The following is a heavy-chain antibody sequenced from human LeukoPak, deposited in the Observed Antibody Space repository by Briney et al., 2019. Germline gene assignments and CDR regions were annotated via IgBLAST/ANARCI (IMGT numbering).Heavy chain of an antibody. J-gene: IGHJ4*02. V-gene: IGHV4-31*03. CDR2: IYYSGST. CDR1: GGSISSSCYY. D-gene: IGHD2-2*01. Sequence: SETLSLTCTVSGGSISSSCYYWSWIRQHPGKGLEWIGYIYYSGSTYYNPSLKSRVTISVDTSKNQFSLKLSSVTAADTAVYYCARAIVVPAAITNFDYWGQGTLVTVSS. CDR3: ARAIVVPAAITNFDY.